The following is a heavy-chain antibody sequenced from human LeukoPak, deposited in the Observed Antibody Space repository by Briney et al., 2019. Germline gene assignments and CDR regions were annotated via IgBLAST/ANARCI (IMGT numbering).Heavy chain of an antibody. J-gene: IGHJ4*02. CDR3: VGDYGDKNDY. Sequence: SETLSLTCTVSGGSISNYYWSWIRQPAGRGLEWIGRIYISGSTNYNPSLKSRVTMSVDTSKNQISLNVTSVTAADTAVYYCVGDYGDKNDYWGQGTLVTVSS. V-gene: IGHV4-4*07. CDR2: IYISGST. CDR1: GGSISNYY. D-gene: IGHD4-17*01.